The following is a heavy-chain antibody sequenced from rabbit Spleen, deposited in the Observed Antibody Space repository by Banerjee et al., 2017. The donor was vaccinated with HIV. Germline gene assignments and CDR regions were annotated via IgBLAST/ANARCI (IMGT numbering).Heavy chain of an antibody. V-gene: IGHV1S45*01. Sequence: QEQLEESGGGLVKPEGSLTLTCKASGLDFSSSYWICWVRQAPGKGLEWIGCIYTGSGNTYYASWAKGRFTISKTSSTTMTLQMTSLTAADTATYFCARSNGDRGDNFWGPGTLVTVS. CDR1: GLDFSSSYW. J-gene: IGHJ4*01. D-gene: IGHD2-1*01. CDR2: IYTGSGNT. CDR3: ARSNGDRGDNF.